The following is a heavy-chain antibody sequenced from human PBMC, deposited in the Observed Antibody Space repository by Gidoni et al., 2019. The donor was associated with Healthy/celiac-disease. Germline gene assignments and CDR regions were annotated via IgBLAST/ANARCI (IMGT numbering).Heavy chain of an antibody. CDR1: GGSFSGYY. CDR2: INHSGST. D-gene: IGHD3-10*01. Sequence: QVQLQQWGAGLLKPSETLSLTCAVYGGSFSGYYWSWIRQPPGKGLEWIGEINHSGSTNYNPSLKSRVTISVDTSKNQFSLKLSSVTAADTAVYYCARGRPQLYYYGSGSYSDYWGQGTLVTVSS. CDR3: ARGRPQLYYYGSGSYSDY. V-gene: IGHV4-34*01. J-gene: IGHJ4*02.